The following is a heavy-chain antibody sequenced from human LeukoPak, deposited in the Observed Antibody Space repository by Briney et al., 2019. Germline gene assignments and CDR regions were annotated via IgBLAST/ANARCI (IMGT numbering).Heavy chain of an antibody. CDR1: GYTFTSYY. Sequence: ASVKVSCKASGYTFTSYYMHWVRQAPGQGLEWMGIINPSGGSTSYAQKFQGRVTMTRDMSTSTIYMELSSLRSEDTAVYYCARGLGIVVVPAAIEYFDYWGQGTLVTVSS. J-gene: IGHJ4*02. CDR2: INPSGGST. CDR3: ARGLGIVVVPAAIEYFDY. D-gene: IGHD2-2*03. V-gene: IGHV1-46*01.